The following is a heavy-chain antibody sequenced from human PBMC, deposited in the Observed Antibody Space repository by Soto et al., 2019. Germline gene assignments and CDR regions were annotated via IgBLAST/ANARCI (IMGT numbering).Heavy chain of an antibody. CDR3: ARAVGDPLYYLDY. J-gene: IGHJ4*02. D-gene: IGHD6-19*01. Sequence: QVQLQESGPGLVRPSETLSLTCTVSRDSISSYYWIWIRQSPGKGLEWIGYTDYSGNTNYNPSLKSRAHISGDTSKNQFSLRLSSVTAADTAVYYCARAVGDPLYYLDYWGQGTLVTVSS. V-gene: IGHV4-59*08. CDR1: RDSISSYY. CDR2: TDYSGNT.